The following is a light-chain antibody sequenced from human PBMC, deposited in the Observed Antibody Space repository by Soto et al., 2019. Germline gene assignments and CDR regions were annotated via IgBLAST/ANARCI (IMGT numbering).Light chain of an antibody. Sequence: EIMLTQSPATLSSFQGDRVTLSCRASQYINTRLAWYQHRPGQAPRLLIYQTSIRAAGIPARFSASGTGTDFTLTISDVQPEDFAVYYCHQRQSWPRTFGQGTKVDIK. J-gene: IGKJ1*01. CDR1: QYINTR. CDR2: QTS. V-gene: IGKV3-11*01. CDR3: HQRQSWPRT.